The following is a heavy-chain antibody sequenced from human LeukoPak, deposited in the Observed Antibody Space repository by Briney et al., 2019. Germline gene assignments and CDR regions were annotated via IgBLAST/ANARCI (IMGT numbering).Heavy chain of an antibody. Sequence: GGSLRLSCAASGFTFSSSSMNWVRQAPGKGLEWVSSISSSSTYIFYADSVKGRFTISGDNAKNSLYLQMNSLRAEDTAVYYCGSYYYGSGSYNGAFDYWGQGSLVTVSS. CDR3: GSYYYGSGSYNGAFDY. CDR2: ISSSSTYI. D-gene: IGHD3-10*01. CDR1: GFTFSSSS. J-gene: IGHJ4*02. V-gene: IGHV3-21*06.